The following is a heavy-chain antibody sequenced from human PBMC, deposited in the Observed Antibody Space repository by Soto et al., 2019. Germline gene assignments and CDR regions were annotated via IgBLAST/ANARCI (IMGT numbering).Heavy chain of an antibody. CDR3: ASSWDDSSDQGFVF. Sequence: SETLSLTCGVSGNCVPSNYYWGWFRQAPTAGLEWIGILYHNGDTHFNPSLEGRVTMSLDISTRQLSLTLRSLTVADRAIYYCASSWDDSSDQGFVFWGQGALVTV. J-gene: IGHJ4*02. CDR1: GNCVPSNYY. V-gene: IGHV4-38-2*01. CDR2: LYHNGDT. D-gene: IGHD3-22*01.